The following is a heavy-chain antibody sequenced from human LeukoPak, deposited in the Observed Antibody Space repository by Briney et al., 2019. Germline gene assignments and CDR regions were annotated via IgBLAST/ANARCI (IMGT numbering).Heavy chain of an antibody. CDR1: GASISSGSHY. D-gene: IGHD6-13*01. J-gene: IGHJ5*02. CDR3: ARDWYSSSLDNRFDP. V-gene: IGHV4-61*02. Sequence: PSETLSLTCTVSGASISSGSHYWSWIRQPAGKGLEWIGRLYVSSDTTYNPSLKSRVTISADTSKNQFSLKLSSVTAADTAVYYCARDWYSSSLDNRFDPWGQGILVTVSS. CDR2: LYVSSDT.